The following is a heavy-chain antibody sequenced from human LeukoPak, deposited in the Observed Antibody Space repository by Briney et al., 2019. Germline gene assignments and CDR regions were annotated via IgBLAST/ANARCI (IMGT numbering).Heavy chain of an antibody. J-gene: IGHJ6*03. Sequence: PVKVPCKASGGTFSSYAISWVRQAPGQGLDWMGGIIPIFGTANYAQKFQGRVTISTDESTSTAYMALRSLSSDDTAVYYCGRLGWDFWSGYPTGYYMDVWGKGTTVTVSS. CDR2: IIPIFGTA. CDR1: GGTFSSYA. D-gene: IGHD3-3*01. CDR3: GRLGWDFWSGYPTGYYMDV. V-gene: IGHV1-69*05.